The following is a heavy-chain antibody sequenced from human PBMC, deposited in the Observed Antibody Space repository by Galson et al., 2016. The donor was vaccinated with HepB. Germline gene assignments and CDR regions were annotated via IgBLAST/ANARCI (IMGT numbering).Heavy chain of an antibody. CDR1: GFTFRSYW. Sequence: SLRLSCAASGFTFRSYWMTWVRQTPGKGLEWVANIKGDGSKIHYADSVEGRFTISRDNAQSSMFLQMSSLRPGDTALYYCARDSSPGTEATGWYDAFDLWGHGTMVAVSS. J-gene: IGHJ3*01. CDR3: ARDSSPGTEATGWYDAFDL. V-gene: IGHV3-7*03. CDR2: IKGDGSKI. D-gene: IGHD6-19*01.